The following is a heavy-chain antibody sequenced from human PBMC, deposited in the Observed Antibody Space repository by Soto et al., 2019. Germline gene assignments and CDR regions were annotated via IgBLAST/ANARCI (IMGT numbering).Heavy chain of an antibody. J-gene: IGHJ5*02. Sequence: ASVKVSCKAPRDTFTSYYINWVRQAPGQGLEWMGGIIPMFGTTNYAQKLQGRVTLTADESTSTAYMEMTDLRSEDTAVYYCAEGGGGYDTWGQGTLVTVSS. CDR2: IIPMFGTT. D-gene: IGHD3-22*01. CDR1: RDTFTSYY. CDR3: AEGGGGYDT. V-gene: IGHV1-69*13.